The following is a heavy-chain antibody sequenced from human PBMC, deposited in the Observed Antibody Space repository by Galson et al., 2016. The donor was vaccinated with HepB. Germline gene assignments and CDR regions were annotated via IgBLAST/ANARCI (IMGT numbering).Heavy chain of an antibody. J-gene: IGHJ4*02. Sequence: SLRLSCAASGLTFSEAWMTWVRQAPGKGLEWVGRVRSKTDGGTLEYGPAVKGRFTISRDDGKNTLYLHMKGLKSEDTAIYYCLSNLDYWGQGALVTVSS. V-gene: IGHV3-15*05. CDR3: LSNLDY. CDR2: VRSKTDGGTL. CDR1: GLTFSEAW.